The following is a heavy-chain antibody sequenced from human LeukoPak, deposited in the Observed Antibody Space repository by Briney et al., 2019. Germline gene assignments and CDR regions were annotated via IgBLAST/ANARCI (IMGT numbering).Heavy chain of an antibody. CDR3: ARDPF. CDR1: GGSISSSSYY. V-gene: IGHV4-39*07. CDR2: IYYSGST. D-gene: IGHD3-16*01. J-gene: IGHJ4*02. Sequence: SETLSLTCTVSGGSISSSSYYWGWIRQPPGKGLEWIGSIYYSGSTYYNPSLKSRVTISVDTSKNQFSLKLSSVTAADTAVYYCARDPFWGQGTLVTVSP.